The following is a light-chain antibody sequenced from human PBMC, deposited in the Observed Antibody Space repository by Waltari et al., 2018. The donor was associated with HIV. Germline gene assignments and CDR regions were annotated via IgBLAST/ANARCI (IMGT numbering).Light chain of an antibody. V-gene: IGKV1-39*01. CDR1: RSISTY. CDR3: QQTYDFPRT. CDR2: GAS. J-gene: IGKJ1*01. Sequence: DIQLTQSPPSLPDSVGDRVPLTCRASRSISTYVNWYQQNTGRAPRLLIFGASNVQTGVPSRFSGSGSGTLFRLTISALQPEYYATYFCQQTYDFPRTFGQGTTVDVK.